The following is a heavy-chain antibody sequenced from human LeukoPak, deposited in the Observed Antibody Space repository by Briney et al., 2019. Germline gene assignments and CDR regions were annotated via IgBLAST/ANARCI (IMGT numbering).Heavy chain of an antibody. J-gene: IGHJ6*04. CDR1: RFTFSTYG. D-gene: IGHD3-10*02. V-gene: IGHV3-23*01. CDR2: ISGSGNRA. CDR3: AELAITMIGGV. Sequence: GGSLRLSCAASRFTFSTYGMNWVRQTPGKGLEWVSAISGSGNRAYHADSVKGRFIISRDNSKNMLYLQMNSLRAEDTAVYYCAELAITMIGGVWGKGTTVTISS.